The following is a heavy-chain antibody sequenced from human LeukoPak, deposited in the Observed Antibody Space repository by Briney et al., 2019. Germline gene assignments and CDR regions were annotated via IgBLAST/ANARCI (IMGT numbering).Heavy chain of an antibody. CDR3: ARVVGATVNYYYYGMDV. CDR2: IYYSGST. J-gene: IGHJ6*02. CDR1: GGSISSSSYY. Sequence: SETLSLTCTVSGGSISSSSYYWGWIRQPPGKGLEWIGSIYYSGSTYYNPSLKSRVTISVDTSKNQFSLKLSSVTAADTAVYYCARVVGATVNYYYYGMDVWGQGTTATVSS. V-gene: IGHV4-39*01. D-gene: IGHD1-26*01.